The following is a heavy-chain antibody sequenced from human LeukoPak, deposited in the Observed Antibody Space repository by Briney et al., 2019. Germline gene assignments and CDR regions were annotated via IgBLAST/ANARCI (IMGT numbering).Heavy chain of an antibody. CDR3: ARMAAPYSSGSGGYFDY. CDR1: GFTFSSYA. V-gene: IGHV3-30*02. D-gene: IGHD6-19*01. CDR2: IRYDGSNK. J-gene: IGHJ4*02. Sequence: GGSLRLSCAASGFTFSSYAMHWVRQAPGKGLEWVAFIRYDGSNKYYADSVKGRFTISRDNSKNTLYLQMNSLRAEDTAVYYCARMAAPYSSGSGGYFDYWGQGTLVTVSS.